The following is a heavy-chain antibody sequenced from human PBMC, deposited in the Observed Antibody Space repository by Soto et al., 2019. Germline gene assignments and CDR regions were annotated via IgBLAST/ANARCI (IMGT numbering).Heavy chain of an antibody. Sequence: GGSLRLSCAASGFIFGFHSMTWVRQAPAKGLEWVSYISASSSYIHYANSVKGRFTVSRDNAKNSLFLEMHSLRPEDTGVYFCARTRPDVVLVPAALDIWGQGTLVTVS. CDR1: GFIFGFHS. CDR2: ISASSSYI. CDR3: ARTRPDVVLVPAALDI. D-gene: IGHD2-2*01. J-gene: IGHJ4*02. V-gene: IGHV3-21*01.